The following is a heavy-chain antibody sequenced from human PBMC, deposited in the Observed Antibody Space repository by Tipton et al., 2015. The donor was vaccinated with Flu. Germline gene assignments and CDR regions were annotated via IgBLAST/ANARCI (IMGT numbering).Heavy chain of an antibody. J-gene: IGHJ2*01. CDR2: MFYSGST. D-gene: IGHD3-3*01. Sequence: TLSLTCSVSGGSIRNTYWSWIRQPPGKGLEWIGYMFYSGSTNYNPSLRSRVTMSVDTSKNQFSLKLSSVTAADTAAYYCAREVTIFGVDRTYWYFDLWGRGTLVTVSS. CDR3: AREVTIFGVDRTYWYFDL. CDR1: GGSIRNTY. V-gene: IGHV4-59*01.